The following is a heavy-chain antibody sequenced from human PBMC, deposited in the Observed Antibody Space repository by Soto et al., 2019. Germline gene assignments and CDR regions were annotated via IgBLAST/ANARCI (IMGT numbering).Heavy chain of an antibody. CDR2: IYYSGST. J-gene: IGHJ3*02. CDR3: ARQVESGYENDAFDI. CDR1: GGSISSSSYY. D-gene: IGHD5-12*01. V-gene: IGHV4-39*01. Sequence: SETLSLTCTVSGGSISSSSYYWGWIRQPPGKGLEWIGSIYYSGSTYYNPSLKSRVTISVDASKNQFSLKLSSVTAADTAVYYCARQVESGYENDAFDIWGQGTMVTVSS.